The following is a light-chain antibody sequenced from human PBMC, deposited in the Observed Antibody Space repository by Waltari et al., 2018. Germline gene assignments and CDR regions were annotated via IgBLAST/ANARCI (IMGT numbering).Light chain of an antibody. Sequence: DIQMTQSPSTLSASVGDRVTITSRASQSISASLAWYQLKAGKAPKLLIYDASSLESGVPPRFSGSGSGTEFTLTITSLQPEDFATYYCQQYKSYSTFGGGTKVEIK. J-gene: IGKJ4*01. CDR1: QSISAS. CDR2: DAS. CDR3: QQYKSYST. V-gene: IGKV1-5*01.